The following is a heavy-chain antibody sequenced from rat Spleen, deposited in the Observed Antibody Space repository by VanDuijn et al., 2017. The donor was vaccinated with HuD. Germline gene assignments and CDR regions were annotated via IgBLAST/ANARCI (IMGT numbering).Heavy chain of an antibody. V-gene: IGHV5-19*01. CDR1: GFIFSNYG. D-gene: IGHD1-4*01. CDR3: ATVLPGYPYYFDY. Sequence: EVQLVESGGGLVQPGRSLKLSCAASGFIFSNYGMHWIRQAPTKGLEWVASISPSGGSTYYRDSVKGRFTISRDNAKSTLYLQMDSLRSEDTATYYCATVLPGYPYYFDYWGQGVMVTVSS. CDR2: ISPSGGST. J-gene: IGHJ2*01.